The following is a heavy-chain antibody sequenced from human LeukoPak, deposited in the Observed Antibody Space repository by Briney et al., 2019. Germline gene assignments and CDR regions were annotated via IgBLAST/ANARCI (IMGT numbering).Heavy chain of an antibody. Sequence: GESLKISCKGSGYSFTSYWITWVRQMPGKGLEWMGRIDPSDSYTNYNPSFQGHVTISADKYISTGYLQWSSLKASDTAMYYCARQPRYCSGGSCSLFDYFDYWGQGTLVTVSS. CDR2: IDPSDSYT. V-gene: IGHV5-10-1*01. CDR3: ARQPRYCSGGSCSLFDYFDY. CDR1: GYSFTSYW. J-gene: IGHJ4*02. D-gene: IGHD2-15*01.